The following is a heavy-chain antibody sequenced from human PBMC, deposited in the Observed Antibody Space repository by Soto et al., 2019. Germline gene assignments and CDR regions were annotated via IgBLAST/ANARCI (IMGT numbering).Heavy chain of an antibody. Sequence: ESGGGVVQPGRSLRLSCAASGFTFSSYAMHWVRQAPGKGLEWVAVISYDGSNKYYADSVKGRFTISRDNSKNTLYLQMNSLRAEDTAVYYCARDFRGVIQGLDCWGQGTLVTVSS. D-gene: IGHD3-10*01. CDR2: ISYDGSNK. CDR1: GFTFSSYA. CDR3: ARDFRGVIQGLDC. V-gene: IGHV3-30-3*01. J-gene: IGHJ4*02.